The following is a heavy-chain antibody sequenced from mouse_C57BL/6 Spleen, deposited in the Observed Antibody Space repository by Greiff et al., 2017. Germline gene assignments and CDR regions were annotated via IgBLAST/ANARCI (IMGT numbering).Heavy chain of an antibody. D-gene: IGHD2-5*01. CDR2: INPYNGGT. CDR1: GYTFTDYY. J-gene: IGHJ1*03. V-gene: IGHV1-19*01. CDR3: ARTSNYENWYFDV. Sequence: VQLQQSGPVLVKPGASVKMSCKASGYTFTDYYMNWVKQSHGKSLEWIGVINPYNGGTSYNQKFKGKATLTVDKSSSTAYMELNSLTSEDSAVYYCARTSNYENWYFDVWGTGTTVTVSS.